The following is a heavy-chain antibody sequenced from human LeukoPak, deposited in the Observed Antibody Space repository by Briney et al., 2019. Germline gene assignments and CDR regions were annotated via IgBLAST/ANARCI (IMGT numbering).Heavy chain of an antibody. CDR1: GASVRHYY. Sequence: SETLSLTYTVFGASVRHYYWSWIRQSPGRGLEWVGYFDYSGSANYHPSLKSRLTISADTSKNQFSLKLRSVTAADTAVYFCARLYQQRYFDFWGQGTLVTVSS. CDR3: ARLYQQRYFDF. V-gene: IGHV4-59*02. J-gene: IGHJ4*02. D-gene: IGHD2-2*01. CDR2: FDYSGSA.